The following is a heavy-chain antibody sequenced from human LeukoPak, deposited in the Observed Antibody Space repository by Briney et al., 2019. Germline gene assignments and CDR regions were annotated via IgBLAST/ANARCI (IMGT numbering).Heavy chain of an antibody. CDR1: GFTFSSYA. Sequence: GGPLRLSCAASGFTFSSYAMHWVRQAPGKGLEWVAVISYDGSNKYYADSVKGRFTISRDNSKNTLYLQINTLRADDTAVYYCARPNYYDSSGFYYNFYGMDVWGQGTTVTVSS. D-gene: IGHD3-22*01. V-gene: IGHV3-30-3*01. J-gene: IGHJ6*02. CDR3: ARPNYYDSSGFYYNFYGMDV. CDR2: ISYDGSNK.